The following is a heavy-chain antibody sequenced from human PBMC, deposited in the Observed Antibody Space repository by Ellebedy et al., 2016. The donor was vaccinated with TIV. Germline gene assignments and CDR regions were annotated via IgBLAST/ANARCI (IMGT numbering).Heavy chain of an antibody. Sequence: SETLSLXXTVSGGSISSGGYYWSWIRQHPGKGLEWIGYIYYSGSTYYNPSLKSRVTISVDTSKNQFSLRLSSVTAADTAVYYCARTTAFDVWGQGTMVTVSS. V-gene: IGHV4-31*03. CDR1: GGSISSGGYY. J-gene: IGHJ3*01. CDR3: ARTTAFDV. D-gene: IGHD1-14*01. CDR2: IYYSGST.